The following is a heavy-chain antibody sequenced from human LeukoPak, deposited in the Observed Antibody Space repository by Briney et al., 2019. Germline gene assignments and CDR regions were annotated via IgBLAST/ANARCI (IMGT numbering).Heavy chain of an antibody. D-gene: IGHD3-22*01. J-gene: IGHJ3*02. V-gene: IGHV4-30-2*01. Sequence: SETLSLTCAVSGGSISSGGYSWSWIRQPPGKGLEWIGYMYHSGTTHYNPSLKSQVTISVDRSKNQFSLKLSSVTAADTAVYYCARGYYYDSSGYWVRAFDIWGQGTMVTVSS. CDR3: ARGYYYDSSGYWVRAFDI. CDR2: MYHSGTT. CDR1: GGSISSGGYS.